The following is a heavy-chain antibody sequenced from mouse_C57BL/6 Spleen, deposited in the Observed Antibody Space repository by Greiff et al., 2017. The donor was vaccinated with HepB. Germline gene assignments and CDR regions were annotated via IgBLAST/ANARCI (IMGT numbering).Heavy chain of an antibody. Sequence: VQLQQSGAELVKPGASVKMSCKASGYTFTSYWITWVKQRPGQGLEWIGDIYPGSGSTNYNEKFKSKATLTVDTSSSTAYMQLSSLTSEDSAVYYCARLSMGNYVRLAMDYWGQGTSVTVSS. J-gene: IGHJ4*01. D-gene: IGHD2-1*01. CDR1: GYTFTSYW. CDR2: IYPGSGST. CDR3: ARLSMGNYVRLAMDY. V-gene: IGHV1-55*01.